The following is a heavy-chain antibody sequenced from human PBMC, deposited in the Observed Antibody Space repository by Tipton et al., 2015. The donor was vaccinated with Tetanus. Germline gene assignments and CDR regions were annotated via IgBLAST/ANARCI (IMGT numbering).Heavy chain of an antibody. V-gene: IGHV4-30-2*01. J-gene: IGHJ5*01. CDR3: ARARRNDKTYWFDS. D-gene: IGHD5-24*01. CDR2: TYHSGHT. Sequence: LRLSCDVSGGSISSGHSWNWIRQPPGEGLEWIGFTYHSGHTFYKSSLESRVTISVDRSKNQFSLELSSVSAADTAVYYCARARRNDKTYWFDSWGQGISVTVSS. CDR1: GGSISSGHS.